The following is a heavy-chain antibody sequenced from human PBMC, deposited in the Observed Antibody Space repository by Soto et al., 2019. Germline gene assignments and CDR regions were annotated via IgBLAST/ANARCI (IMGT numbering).Heavy chain of an antibody. J-gene: IGHJ6*02. V-gene: IGHV3-48*01. D-gene: IGHD3-22*01. Sequence: GGSLRLSCAASGFTFSSYSMNWVRQAPGKGLEWVPYISSSSSTIYYADSVKGRFTISRDNAKNSLYLQMNSLRAEDTAVYYCARGKQYYYDSSGYYKDDYYYYYGMDVWGQGTTVTVSS. CDR2: ISSSSSTI. CDR1: GFTFSSYS. CDR3: ARGKQYYYDSSGYYKDDYYYYYGMDV.